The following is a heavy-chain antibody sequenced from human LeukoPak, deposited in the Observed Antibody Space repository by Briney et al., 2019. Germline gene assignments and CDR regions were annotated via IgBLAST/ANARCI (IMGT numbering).Heavy chain of an antibody. CDR1: GFTFSSYG. J-gene: IGHJ4*02. Sequence: PGGSLRLSCAASGFTFSSYGMHWFRQAPGKGLEWVAFIRYDGSNKYYADSVKGRFTISRDNSKNTLYLQMNSLRSEDTAVYYCARDCSGGSCYSLALDYWGQGTLVTVSS. D-gene: IGHD2-15*01. V-gene: IGHV3-30*02. CDR2: IRYDGSNK. CDR3: ARDCSGGSCYSLALDY.